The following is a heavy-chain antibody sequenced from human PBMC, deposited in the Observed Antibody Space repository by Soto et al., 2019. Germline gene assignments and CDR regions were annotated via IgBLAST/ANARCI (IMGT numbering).Heavy chain of an antibody. CDR1: GYTFTVNL. D-gene: IGHD4-4*01. J-gene: IGHJ3*02. CDR3: ARDTEKVDAFDM. V-gene: IGHV1-2*04. Sequence: QVQLVQSGAEVKKPGASVKVSCKASGYTFTVNLIHWVRQAPGQGLEWMGWINPNTGDTNYAQKFQDWVTMTRDTSISTVYMEFRRLRSDDTAIYHCARDTEKVDAFDMWGQGTLVTVSS. CDR2: INPNTGDT.